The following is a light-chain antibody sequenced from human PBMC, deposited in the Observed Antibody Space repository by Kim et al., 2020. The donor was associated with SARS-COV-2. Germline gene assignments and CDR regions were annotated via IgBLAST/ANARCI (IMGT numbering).Light chain of an antibody. CDR3: YSAADNNLDVV. CDR2: KDS. CDR1: VLAKKY. Sequence: PGQTARITCSGGVLAKKYARWFQQKPGQAPVLVIYKDSERPSGIPERFSGSSSGTTVTLTISGAQVEDEADYYCYSAADNNLDVVFGGGTQLTVL. V-gene: IGLV3-27*01. J-gene: IGLJ2*01.